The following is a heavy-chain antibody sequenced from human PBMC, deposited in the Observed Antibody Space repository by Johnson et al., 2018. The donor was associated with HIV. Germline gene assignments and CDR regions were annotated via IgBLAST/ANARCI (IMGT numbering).Heavy chain of an antibody. CDR1: GFTFDDYA. CDR2: ISWNSGSI. CDR3: AKDRKGSSSWLRSVVAFDI. V-gene: IGHV3-9*01. J-gene: IGHJ3*02. Sequence: EVQLVESGGGLVQPGRSLRLSCAASGFTFDDYAMHWVRQAPGKGLELVSGISWNSGSIGYADSVKGRFTISRDNAKNSLYLQMNSLRAEDTALYYCAKDRKGSSSWLRSVVAFDIWGKGTMVTVSS. D-gene: IGHD6-13*01.